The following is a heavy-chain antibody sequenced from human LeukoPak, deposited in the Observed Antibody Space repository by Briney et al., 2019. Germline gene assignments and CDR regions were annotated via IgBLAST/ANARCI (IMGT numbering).Heavy chain of an antibody. CDR1: GFTFDDHA. Sequence: GGSLRLSCAASGFTFDDHAMHWVRQAPGKGLEWVSGISWNSGSIGYADSVKGRFTISRDNAKNSLYLQMNSLRAEDTALYYCAKGIQGNQGLDVWGKGTTVTVSS. D-gene: IGHD1-14*01. CDR3: AKGIQGNQGLDV. CDR2: ISWNSGSI. J-gene: IGHJ6*04. V-gene: IGHV3-9*01.